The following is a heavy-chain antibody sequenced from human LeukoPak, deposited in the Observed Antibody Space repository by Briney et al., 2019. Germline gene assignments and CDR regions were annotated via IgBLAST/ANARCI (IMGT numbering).Heavy chain of an antibody. CDR1: GFTFSSYG. D-gene: IGHD3-9*01. CDR3: ARDALYYDILTGFNLVYYFDY. V-gene: IGHV3-33*01. CDR2: IWYDGSNK. Sequence: GSLRLSCAASGFTFSSYGMHWVRQAPGKGLEWVAVIWYDGSNKYYADSVKGRFTISRDNSKNTLYLQMNSLRAEDTAVYYCARDALYYDILTGFNLVYYFDYWGQGTLVTVSS. J-gene: IGHJ4*02.